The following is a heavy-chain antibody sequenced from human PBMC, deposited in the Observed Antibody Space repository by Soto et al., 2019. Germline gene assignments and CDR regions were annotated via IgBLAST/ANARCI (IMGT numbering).Heavy chain of an antibody. CDR3: ASTSRGYSGYDFDY. J-gene: IGHJ4*02. Sequence: PGRLLRLCCAASEFTFSSYGMRWVRQAPGKGLEWVAVIWYDGSNKYYADSVKGRFTISRDNSKNTLYLQMNSLRAEDTAVYYCASTSRGYSGYDFDYWGQGTLVTVSS. CDR1: EFTFSSYG. D-gene: IGHD5-12*01. V-gene: IGHV3-33*01. CDR2: IWYDGSNK.